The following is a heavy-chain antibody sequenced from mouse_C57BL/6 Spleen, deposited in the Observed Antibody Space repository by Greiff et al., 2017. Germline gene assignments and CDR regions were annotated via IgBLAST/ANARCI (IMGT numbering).Heavy chain of an antibody. CDR3: ARGRGNPAWFAY. CDR1: GFTFSSYA. J-gene: IGHJ3*01. D-gene: IGHD2-1*01. Sequence: EVMLVESGGGLVKPGGSLKLSCAASGFTFSSYAMSWVRQTPEQRLEWVATISEGGSYTYYPDNVKGRFTISKDNAKNNLYLQMSHLKSEDTAMYYCARGRGNPAWFAYWGQGTLVTVSA. CDR2: ISEGGSYT. V-gene: IGHV5-4*03.